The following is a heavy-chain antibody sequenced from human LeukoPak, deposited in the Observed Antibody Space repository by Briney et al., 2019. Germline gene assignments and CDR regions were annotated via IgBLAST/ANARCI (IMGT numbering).Heavy chain of an antibody. CDR2: INPSGGST. CDR3: ARAPPYYYDSSGHLGY. CDR1: GYTFTSYY. J-gene: IGHJ4*02. Sequence: GASVKVSCKASGYTFTSYYMHWVRQAPGQGLEWMGIINPSGGSTSYAQKFQGRVTMTRDTSTSTVYMELSSLRSEDTAVYYCARAPPYYYDSSGHLGYWGQGTLVTVSS. D-gene: IGHD3-22*01. V-gene: IGHV1-46*01.